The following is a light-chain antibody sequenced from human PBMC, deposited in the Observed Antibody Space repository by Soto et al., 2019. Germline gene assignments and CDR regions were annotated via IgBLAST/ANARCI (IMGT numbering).Light chain of an antibody. CDR2: WAS. V-gene: IGKV4-1*01. Sequence: DIFITRSRNSLTVSLLVMSTINCRSRHGVLYSSNNKNYLAWYQQKAGQPPRLLINWASTRDSGVPDRFSGSGSGTDFTLTISSLQAEDAAVYSCQQYFRTPITFGGGTKVEIK. CDR3: QQYFRTPIT. J-gene: IGKJ4*01. CDR1: HGVLYSSNNKNY.